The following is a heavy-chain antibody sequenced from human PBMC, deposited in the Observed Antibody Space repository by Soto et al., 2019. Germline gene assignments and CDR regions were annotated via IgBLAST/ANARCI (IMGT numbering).Heavy chain of an antibody. J-gene: IGHJ4*02. CDR2: IFVDSSII. CDR1: GFTFSSYS. V-gene: IGHV3-48*04. Sequence: PGGSLRLSCVASGFTFSSYSMVWVRQAPGKGLEWISYIFVDSSIIYYADSVKGRFTVSRDNAQNSLFLLINNLRAEDSAIYYCARDRDWAFDFWGQGALVTVSS. CDR3: ARDRDWAFDF. D-gene: IGHD3-9*01.